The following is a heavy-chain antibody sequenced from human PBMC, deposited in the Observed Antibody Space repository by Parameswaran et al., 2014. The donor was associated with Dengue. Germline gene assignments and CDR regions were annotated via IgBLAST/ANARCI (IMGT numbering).Heavy chain of an antibody. D-gene: IGHD2-15*01. CDR2: IYHSGST. J-gene: IGHJ2*01. V-gene: IGHV4-30-2*01. Sequence: VRQMPGKGLEWIGYIYHSGSTYYNPSLKSRVTISVDRSKNQFSLKLSSVTAADTAVYYCARAGREDYSLYWYFDLWGRGTLVTVSS. CDR3: ARAGREDYSLYWYFDL.